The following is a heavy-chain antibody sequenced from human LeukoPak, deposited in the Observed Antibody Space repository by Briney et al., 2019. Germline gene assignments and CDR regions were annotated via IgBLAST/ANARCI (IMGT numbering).Heavy chain of an antibody. V-gene: IGHV4-61*01. CDR2: IYYSGST. CDR1: GGSVSSGSYY. Sequence: SETLSLTCTVSGGSVSSGSYYWSWIRQPPGKGLEWIGYIYYSGSTNYNPSLKSRLTISVDTSKNQFSLKLSSVTAADTAVYYCASERNIVVVVAATPSYYYYGMDVWGKGTTVTVSS. D-gene: IGHD2-15*01. CDR3: ASERNIVVVVAATPSYYYYGMDV. J-gene: IGHJ6*04.